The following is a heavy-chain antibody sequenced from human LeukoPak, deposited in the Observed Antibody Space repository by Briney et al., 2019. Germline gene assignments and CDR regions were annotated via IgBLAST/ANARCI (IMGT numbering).Heavy chain of an antibody. J-gene: IGHJ4*02. D-gene: IGHD6-13*01. CDR3: ARWSIHSSS. CDR2: ISAYNGNT. Sequence: ASVKVSCKASGYTFTSDGISWVRQARGQGGEGRRWISAYNGNTNYAQKLQGRVTMTTDTSTSTAYLELRSLRSDDPAVYYCARWSIHSSSWGQGTLVTVSS. CDR1: GYTFTSDG. V-gene: IGHV1-18*01.